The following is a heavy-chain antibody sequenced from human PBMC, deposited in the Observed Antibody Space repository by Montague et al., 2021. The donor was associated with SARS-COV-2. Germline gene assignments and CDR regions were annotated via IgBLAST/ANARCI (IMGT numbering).Heavy chain of an antibody. CDR2: INHSGST. J-gene: IGHJ6*02. D-gene: IGHD6-13*01. CDR1: GGSFGGYY. Sequence: SETLSLTCAVYGGSFGGYYWSWIRQPPGKELEWIGEINHSGSTNYNPSLKSRVTISVDTSKNQFSLKLSSVTAADTAVYYCARGPHSSSWHYYYYYGMDDWGQGTTVTVSS. CDR3: ARGPHSSSWHYYYYYGMDD. V-gene: IGHV4-34*01.